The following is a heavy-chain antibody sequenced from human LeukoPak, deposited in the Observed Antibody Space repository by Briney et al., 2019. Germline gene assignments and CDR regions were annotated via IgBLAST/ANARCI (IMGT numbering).Heavy chain of an antibody. J-gene: IGHJ4*02. CDR1: GFTFSSYG. CDR2: ISYDGRNK. CDR3: AKDRGYSHGFEY. V-gene: IGHV3-30*18. D-gene: IGHD5-12*01. Sequence: GGSLRLSCAASGFTFSSYGMHWVRQAPGKGLEWVAAISYDGRNKEYVDSVKGRFTISRDNSKNTLYLQMNSLRAEDTAVYYCAKDRGYSHGFEYWGQGTLVTVSS.